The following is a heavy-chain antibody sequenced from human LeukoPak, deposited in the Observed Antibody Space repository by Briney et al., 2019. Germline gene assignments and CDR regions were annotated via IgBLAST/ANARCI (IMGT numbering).Heavy chain of an antibody. CDR2: INPNSGGT. CDR3: ARAVVNYYDSKGDRPYGAFDI. J-gene: IGHJ3*02. CDR1: GYTFTGYY. Sequence: GASVKVSCKASGYTFTGYYMHWVRQAPGQGLEWMGRINPNSGGTNYAQKFQGRVTMTRDTSISTAYMELSRLRSDDTAVYYCARAVVNYYDSKGDRPYGAFDIWGHGTMVTVSS. D-gene: IGHD3-22*01. V-gene: IGHV1-2*06.